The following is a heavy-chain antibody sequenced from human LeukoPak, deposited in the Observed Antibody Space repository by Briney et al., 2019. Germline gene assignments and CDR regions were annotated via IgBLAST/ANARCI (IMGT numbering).Heavy chain of an antibody. J-gene: IGHJ3*02. Sequence: PSETLSLTCTVSGGSISSYYWSWIRQPPGKGLEWIGYIYYSGSTNYNPSLKSRVTISVDTSKNQFSLKLSSVTAADTAVYYCARSTVWFGELDAFDIWGQGTMVTVSS. CDR2: IYYSGST. CDR3: ARSTVWFGELDAFDI. V-gene: IGHV4-59*01. CDR1: GGSISSYY. D-gene: IGHD3-10*01.